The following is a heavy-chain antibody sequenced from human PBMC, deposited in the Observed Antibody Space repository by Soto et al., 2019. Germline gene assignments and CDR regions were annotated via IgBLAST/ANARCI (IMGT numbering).Heavy chain of an antibody. CDR2: IDWDDDK. J-gene: IGHJ6*02. V-gene: IGHV2-70*01. D-gene: IGHD6-6*01. CDR1: GFSLSTSGMC. Sequence: SGPTLVNPTQTLTLTCTFSGFSLSTSGMCVSWIRQPPGKALEWLALIDWDDDKYYSTSLKTRLTISKDTSKNQVVLTMTNMDPVDTATYYCARMFSHMSIAALPDDYYYGMDVWGQGTKVTVSS. CDR3: ARMFSHMSIAALPDDYYYGMDV.